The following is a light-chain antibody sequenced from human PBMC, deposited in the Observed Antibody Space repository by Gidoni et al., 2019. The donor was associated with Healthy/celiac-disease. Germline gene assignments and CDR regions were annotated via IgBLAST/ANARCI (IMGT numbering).Light chain of an antibody. CDR1: SGDVGDYDS. CDR2: DVT. Sequence: QSALTQPASVSGSPGQSITISCTGTSGDVGDYDSVPWYQQLPGKAPKLMIYDVTNRPSGVSNRFSGSKSGNTASLTISGLQAEDEADYYCSSYTSSSTRVFGGGTKLTVL. CDR3: SSYTSSSTRV. J-gene: IGLJ3*02. V-gene: IGLV2-14*01.